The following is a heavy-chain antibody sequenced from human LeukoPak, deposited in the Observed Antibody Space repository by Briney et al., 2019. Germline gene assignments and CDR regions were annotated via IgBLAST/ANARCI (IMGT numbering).Heavy chain of an antibody. V-gene: IGHV1-69*05. CDR1: GGTFSSYA. D-gene: IGHD3-22*01. CDR2: IIPIFGTA. J-gene: IGHJ4*02. CDR3: ARGSSYYYDSSGTYFDY. Sequence: SVKVSCKASGGTFSSYAISWVRQAPGQGLEWMGGIIPIFGTANYAQKFQGRVTITTDESTSTAYMELSSLRSEDTAVYYCARGSSYYYDSSGTYFDYWGQGTLVTISS.